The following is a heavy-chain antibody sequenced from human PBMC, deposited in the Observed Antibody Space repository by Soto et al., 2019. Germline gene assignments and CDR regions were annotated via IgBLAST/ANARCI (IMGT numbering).Heavy chain of an antibody. CDR2: INQDGSEK. Sequence: PGGSLRLSCVVSGFTFSGYWMSWVRQAPGKGLEWVANINQDGSEKYYVDSVKGRFTISRDNTKNLLFLQMNSLRSEYTAVYYCAKITVRQWLLSRYFDYWGQGS. CDR3: AKITVRQWLLSRYFDY. CDR1: GFTFSGYW. J-gene: IGHJ4*02. D-gene: IGHD3-3*01. V-gene: IGHV3-7*05.